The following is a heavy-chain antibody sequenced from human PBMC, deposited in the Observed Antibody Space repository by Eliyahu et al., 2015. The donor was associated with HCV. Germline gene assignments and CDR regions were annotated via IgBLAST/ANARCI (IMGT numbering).Heavy chain of an antibody. CDR3: ANRLGRGGTGAYDV. D-gene: IGHD2-8*02. V-gene: IGHV2-5*01. CDR2: IYWNDLN. Sequence: QITLTESGPTVVKPTETLTVTCSLSGXXXSSTGVGVGWFRQPPGKALECLAIIYWNDLNLYNPSLKXRLTITKDTSKNQLVLTLTNMGPVDTGRYYCANRLGRGGTGAYDVWGPGTMVTVSS. CDR1: GXXXSSTGVG. J-gene: IGHJ3*01.